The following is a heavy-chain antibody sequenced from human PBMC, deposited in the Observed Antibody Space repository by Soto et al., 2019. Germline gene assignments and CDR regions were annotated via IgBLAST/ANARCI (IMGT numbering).Heavy chain of an antibody. CDR3: ATATYYDFWSGYYKFVDY. J-gene: IGHJ4*02. Sequence: QVQLVESGGGVVQPGRSLRLSCAASGFTFSSYAMHWVRQAPGKGLEWVAVISYDGSNKYYADSVKGRFTIYRDNSNNTLYLQMNSLRAEDTAVYYCATATYYDFWSGYYKFVDYWGQGTLVTVSS. D-gene: IGHD3-3*01. CDR2: ISYDGSNK. CDR1: GFTFSSYA. V-gene: IGHV3-30-3*01.